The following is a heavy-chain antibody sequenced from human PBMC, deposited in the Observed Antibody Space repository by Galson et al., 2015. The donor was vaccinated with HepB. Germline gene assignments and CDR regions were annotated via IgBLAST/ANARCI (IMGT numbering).Heavy chain of an antibody. CDR1: GGPFSGYY. CDR3: ARGLRCLNGDCYSPWGDF. CDR2: VNHSGST. J-gene: IGHJ4*02. D-gene: IGHD2-21*02. Sequence: ETLSLTCEVYGGPFSGYYWSWIRQPPGKGLEWIGEVNHSGSTNYNPSLKSRVTISVDTSKNQFSLKLSSVTAADTAVYYCARGLRCLNGDCYSPWGDFWGQGTLVTVSS. V-gene: IGHV4-34*01.